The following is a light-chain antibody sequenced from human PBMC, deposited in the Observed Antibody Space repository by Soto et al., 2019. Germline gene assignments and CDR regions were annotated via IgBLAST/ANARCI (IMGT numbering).Light chain of an antibody. CDR3: GTWDSSLSAGVV. Sequence: QAVVTQPPSVSAAPGQKVTISGSGSSSNIGNNYVSWYQQLPGTAPKLLIYDNNKRPSGIPDRFSGSKSGTSATLGITGLQTGDEADYYCGTWDSSLSAGVVFGGGTKLTVL. V-gene: IGLV1-51*01. CDR2: DNN. J-gene: IGLJ2*01. CDR1: SSNIGNNY.